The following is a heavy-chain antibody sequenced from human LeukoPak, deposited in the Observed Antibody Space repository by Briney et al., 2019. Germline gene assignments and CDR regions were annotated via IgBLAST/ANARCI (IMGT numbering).Heavy chain of an antibody. CDR3: ARLRRYNWNDGVPYYYYYMDV. Sequence: LVKVSYKHSRGSLTSYAISGVSQAPGPGLGWMGGFILTFGPGNYAQKFKARVTITADESTGKAYMELSSLRSEDTAGYYCARLRRYNWNDGVPYYYYYMDVWGKGTTVTVSS. CDR2: FILTFGPG. D-gene: IGHD1-1*01. J-gene: IGHJ6*03. CDR1: RGSLTSYA. V-gene: IGHV1-69*13.